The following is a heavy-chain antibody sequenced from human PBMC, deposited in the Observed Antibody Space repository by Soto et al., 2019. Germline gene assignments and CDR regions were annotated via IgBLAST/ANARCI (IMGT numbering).Heavy chain of an antibody. Sequence: GSLRLSCAASGFTFSNYAVSWVRQAPDKGLEWVSVISASGDSTYYADSVKGRFTISRDNSKNTLYLQMNSLRAEDTAVYYCARDPRWDYYFDYWGQGTLVTVSS. J-gene: IGHJ4*02. CDR3: ARDPRWDYYFDY. D-gene: IGHD1-26*01. CDR2: ISASGDST. CDR1: GFTFSNYA. V-gene: IGHV3-23*01.